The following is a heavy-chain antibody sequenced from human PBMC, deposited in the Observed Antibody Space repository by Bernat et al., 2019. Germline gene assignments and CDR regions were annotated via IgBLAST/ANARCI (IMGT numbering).Heavy chain of an antibody. CDR3: ARDLYSSNLDYFYGLEV. J-gene: IGHJ6*02. CDR2: IWYDGSNK. CDR1: GFTFSTYG. Sequence: QVQLVESGGGVVQPGRSLRLSCAASGFTFSTYGMHWVRQAPGEGLEWVSVIWYDGSNKYYGDSVKGRFTISRDNSKNTLYLQMNSMRAEDTAVYYCARDLYSSNLDYFYGLEVWGQGTTVTVSS. V-gene: IGHV3-33*01. D-gene: IGHD6-13*01.